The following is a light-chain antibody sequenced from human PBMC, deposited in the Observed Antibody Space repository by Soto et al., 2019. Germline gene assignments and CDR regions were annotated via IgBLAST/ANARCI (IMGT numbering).Light chain of an antibody. CDR1: QSVRSSY. Sequence: EIVLTQSPGTLSLSPGERATLSCRASQSVRSSYLAWYQQNAGQAPRLLIYGASSRATGIPDRFSGSGSGTDFTLTISRLEPEDFAVYYCLQYATFPRTFGQGTKVEIK. CDR2: GAS. V-gene: IGKV3-20*01. J-gene: IGKJ1*01. CDR3: LQYATFPRT.